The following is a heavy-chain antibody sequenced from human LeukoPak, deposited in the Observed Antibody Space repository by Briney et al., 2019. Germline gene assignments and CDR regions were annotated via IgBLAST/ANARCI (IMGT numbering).Heavy chain of an antibody. CDR3: ACAAAGIGDGMDV. CDR2: IIPIFGTA. V-gene: IGHV1-69*13. Sequence: SVKVSCKASGGTFSSYAISWVRQAPGQGLEWMGGIIPIFGTANYAQKFQGRVTITADESTSTAYMELSSLRSEDTAVYYCACAAAGIGDGMDVWGQGTTVTVSS. J-gene: IGHJ6*02. CDR1: GGTFSSYA. D-gene: IGHD6-13*01.